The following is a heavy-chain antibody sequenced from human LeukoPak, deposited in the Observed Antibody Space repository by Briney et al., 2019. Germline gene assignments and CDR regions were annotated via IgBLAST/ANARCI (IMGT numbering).Heavy chain of an antibody. CDR3: ARWAPGHYDSSGSRTRDDAFDI. CDR2: IYYSGST. Sequence: ASETLSLTCTVSGGSISSGGYYWSWIRQHPGKGLEWIGYIYYSGSTYYNPSLKSRVTISVDTSKNQFSLKLSSVTAADTAVYYCARWAPGHYDSSGSRTRDDAFDIWGQGTMVTVSS. J-gene: IGHJ3*02. CDR1: GGSISSGGYY. D-gene: IGHD3-22*01. V-gene: IGHV4-31*03.